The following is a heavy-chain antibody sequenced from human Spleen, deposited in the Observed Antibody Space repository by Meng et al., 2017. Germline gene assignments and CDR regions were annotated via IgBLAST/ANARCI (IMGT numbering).Heavy chain of an antibody. CDR2: INPKSGGT. Sequence: ASVKVSCKASGYSFTGYLMHWVRQAPGQGLEWMGWINPKSGGTNYAQKFQGRVTMTRDTYSRTAYMDLRRLTSDDTAVYYCASGFLSGYDLGTFDSWGQGTLVTVPS. CDR3: ASGFLSGYDLGTFDS. V-gene: IGHV1-2*02. J-gene: IGHJ4*02. CDR1: GYSFTGYL. D-gene: IGHD5-12*01.